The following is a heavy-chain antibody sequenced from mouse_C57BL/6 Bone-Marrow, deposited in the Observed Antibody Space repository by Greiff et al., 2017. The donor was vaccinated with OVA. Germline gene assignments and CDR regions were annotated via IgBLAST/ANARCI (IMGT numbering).Heavy chain of an antibody. J-gene: IGHJ3*01. CDR1: GYTFTDYY. D-gene: IGHD1-1*01. V-gene: IGHV1-26*01. CDR2: INPNNGGT. CDR3: AIYYGSRRAWFAY. Sequence: VQLQQSGPELVKPGASVKISCKASGYTFTDYYMNWVKQSHGKSLEWIGDINPNNGGTSYNQKFKGKATLTVDKSSSTAYMELRSLTSEDSAVYYCAIYYGSRRAWFAYWGQGTLVTVSA.